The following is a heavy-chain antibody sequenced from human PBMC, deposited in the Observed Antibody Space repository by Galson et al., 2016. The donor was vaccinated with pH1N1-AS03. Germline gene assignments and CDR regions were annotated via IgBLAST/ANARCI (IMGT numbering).Heavy chain of an antibody. CDR3: ARGGAVRGLLNYFHYYGLDV. V-gene: IGHV1-18*01. Sequence: SVKVSCKAFGYTLTTYGISWVRQAPGHGLEWMGWISTYDGKTNYAQKLQGRVSMTTDTSTNTAYLDLRSLTSGDTAVYYCARGGAVRGLLNYFHYYGLDVWGQGTTVTVS. J-gene: IGHJ6*02. D-gene: IGHD3-10*01. CDR2: ISTYDGKT. CDR1: GYTLTTYG.